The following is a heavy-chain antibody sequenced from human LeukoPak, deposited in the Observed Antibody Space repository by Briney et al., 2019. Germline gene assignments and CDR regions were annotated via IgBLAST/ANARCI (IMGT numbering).Heavy chain of an antibody. J-gene: IGHJ4*02. CDR1: RFSFSSYA. D-gene: IGHD2-2*01. CDR3: ITFASAAIGC. V-gene: IGHV3-15*01. CDR2: ITDGGTT. Sequence: PGESLRLSCAASRFSFSSYALSWVRQAPGMGLEWVGRITDGGTTDYAAPVKGRFTISRDDSKNTLYLQMNSLKTDDTGVYYCITFASAAIGCWGQGTPVTVSS.